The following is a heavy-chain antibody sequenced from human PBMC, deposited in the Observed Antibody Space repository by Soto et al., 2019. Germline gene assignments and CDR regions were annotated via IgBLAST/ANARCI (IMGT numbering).Heavy chain of an antibody. D-gene: IGHD6-13*01. V-gene: IGHV2-5*02. Sequence: QITLKESGPTLVKPTQTLTLTCTFSGFSLSTSGVGVGWIRQPPGKALEWLALIYWDDDKRYSPSLKSRLTITKDTSKNQVVRTMTNMDPVDTATYYCAHGGRQLEEDDAFDIWGQGTMVTVSS. J-gene: IGHJ3*02. CDR2: IYWDDDK. CDR1: GFSLSTSGVG. CDR3: AHGGRQLEEDDAFDI.